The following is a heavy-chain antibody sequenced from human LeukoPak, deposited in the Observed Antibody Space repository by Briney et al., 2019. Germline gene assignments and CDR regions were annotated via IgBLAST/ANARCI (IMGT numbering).Heavy chain of an antibody. V-gene: IGHV4-39*07. CDR2: IYYSGSA. J-gene: IGHJ4*02. CDR3: ARESSGSYIIPYYFDS. CDR1: GGSISSRSYY. Sequence: SETLSLTCTVSGGSISSRSYYWGWIRQPPGKGLEWIRSIYYSGSAYYNPSLKSRVTMSVDTSRNQVSLKLSSVTAADTAVYYCARESSGSYIIPYYFDSWGQGTLVTVSS. D-gene: IGHD1-26*01.